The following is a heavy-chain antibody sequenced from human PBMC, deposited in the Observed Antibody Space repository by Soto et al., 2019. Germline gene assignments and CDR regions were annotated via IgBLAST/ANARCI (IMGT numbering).Heavy chain of an antibody. CDR2: ISGSGVST. CDR3: AKSPRPHSSNWFDP. D-gene: IGHD6-13*01. V-gene: IGHV3-23*01. J-gene: IGHJ5*02. Sequence: PGGSLRLSCAASGITFSSYAMSWVRQAPGKGLEWVSAISGSGVSTYYADSVKGRFTISRDNSKNTLYLQMNSLRAEDTAVYYCAKSPRPHSSNWFDPWGQGTLVSVSS. CDR1: GITFSSYA.